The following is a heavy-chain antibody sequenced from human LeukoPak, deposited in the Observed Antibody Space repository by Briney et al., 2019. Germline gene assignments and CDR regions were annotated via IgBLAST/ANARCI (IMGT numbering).Heavy chain of an antibody. Sequence: GRSLRLSCATSGFNFSTYWMTWVRHPPGKGLVWVSRINADGSTTYADSVKGRFTISRDNAKNTLYLQMNSLRDEDTAVYYCARGGLRWYPDYCYFDLWGRGTLVTVSS. V-gene: IGHV3-74*01. CDR2: INADGST. D-gene: IGHD4-23*01. CDR3: ARGGLRWYPDYCYFDL. J-gene: IGHJ2*01. CDR1: GFNFSTYW.